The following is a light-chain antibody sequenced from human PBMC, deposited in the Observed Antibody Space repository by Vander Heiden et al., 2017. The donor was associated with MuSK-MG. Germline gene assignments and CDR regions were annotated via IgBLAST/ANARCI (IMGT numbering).Light chain of an antibody. CDR3: QQYDNLPIT. CDR2: DAS. Sequence: DIQMTQSPSSLSASVGDRDTITCQASQDISNYLNWYQQKPGKAPKLLIYDASNLETGVPSRFSGSGSGTDFTFTISSLQPEDIATYYCQQYDNLPITFGQGTRLEIK. V-gene: IGKV1-33*01. J-gene: IGKJ5*01. CDR1: QDISNY.